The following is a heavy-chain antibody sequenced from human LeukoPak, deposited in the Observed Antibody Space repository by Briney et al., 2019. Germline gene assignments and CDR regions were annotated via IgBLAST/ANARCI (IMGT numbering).Heavy chain of an antibody. CDR2: IYPGDSDT. J-gene: IGHJ4*02. Sequence: GESLKISCKGSGYPFTSYWIAWVRQMPGKGLELMGIIYPGDSDTRYSPSFQGQVTMSVDKSISTAYLQWSSLRASDTAVYYCAKGGIIVGETSHFDYWGQGTLVTISS. D-gene: IGHD1-26*01. CDR3: AKGGIIVGETSHFDY. V-gene: IGHV5-51*01. CDR1: GYPFTSYW.